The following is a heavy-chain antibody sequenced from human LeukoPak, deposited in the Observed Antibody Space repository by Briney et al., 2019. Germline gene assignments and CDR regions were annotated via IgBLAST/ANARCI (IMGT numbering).Heavy chain of an antibody. CDR2: IRSKAYGGTT. D-gene: IGHD3-10*01. Sequence: GGSLRLSCTASGFTFGDYAMSWVRQAPGKGLEWVGFIRSKAYGGTTEYAASVKGRFTISRDDSKSIAYLQMNSLKTEDTAVYYCTRAEELWFGELLFAYWGQGTLVTVSS. CDR1: GFTFGDYA. J-gene: IGHJ4*02. V-gene: IGHV3-49*04. CDR3: TRAEELWFGELLFAY.